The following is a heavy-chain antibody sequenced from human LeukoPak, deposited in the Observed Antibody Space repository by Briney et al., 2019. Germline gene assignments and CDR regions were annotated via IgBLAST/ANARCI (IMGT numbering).Heavy chain of an antibody. J-gene: IGHJ4*02. CDR3: ARGDWNDFDFDY. CDR1: GGSISSYY. Sequence: SETLSLTCTVSGGSISSYYWSWIRQPPGKGLEWIGYIYYSGSTNYNPSLKSRVTISVDTSKNQFSLKLSSVTAADTAVYYCARGDWNDFDFDYWGQGTLVTVSS. V-gene: IGHV4-59*08. CDR2: IYYSGST. D-gene: IGHD1-1*01.